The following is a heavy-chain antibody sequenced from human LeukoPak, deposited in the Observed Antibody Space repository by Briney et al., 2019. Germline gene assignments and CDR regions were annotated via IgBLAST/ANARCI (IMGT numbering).Heavy chain of an antibody. Sequence: SETLSLTCAVSGYSISSGYYWGWIRQPPGKGLEWIGSIYHSGSTYYNPSLKSRVTISVDTSKNQFSLKLSSVTAADTAVHYCARRAEYSSSLDWGQGTLVTVSS. J-gene: IGHJ4*02. V-gene: IGHV4-38-2*01. CDR1: GYSISSGYY. D-gene: IGHD6-6*01. CDR2: IYHSGST. CDR3: ARRAEYSSSLD.